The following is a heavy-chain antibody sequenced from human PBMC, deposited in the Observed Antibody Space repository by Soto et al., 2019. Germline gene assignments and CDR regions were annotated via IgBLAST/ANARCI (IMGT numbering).Heavy chain of an antibody. Sequence: EVQLLESGGGSVQSGGSLRLSCAASGFTFSSIAMGWVRQGPGKVLEWVSAISGSGGYTYYADSVKGRFTISRDNSRNTLFLQMKSLRAEDTAVYYCARRPDFVDYWGQGTLVTVSS. J-gene: IGHJ4*02. D-gene: IGHD2-21*01. CDR2: ISGSGGYT. CDR3: ARRPDFVDY. V-gene: IGHV3-23*01. CDR1: GFTFSSIA.